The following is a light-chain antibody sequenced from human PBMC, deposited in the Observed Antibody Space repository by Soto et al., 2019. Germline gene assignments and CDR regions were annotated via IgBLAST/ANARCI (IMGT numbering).Light chain of an antibody. V-gene: IGKV3-11*01. CDR3: QQRGEWPPGAT. CDR2: ETS. CDR1: QSIRSS. J-gene: IGKJ5*01. Sequence: EIVLTQSPGTLSLSPGDRATLSCRASQSIRSSLAWYQQKPGQAPRLLIYETSTRATGIPARFSGSGSGTDFTLTIFSLETEDSAVYYCQQRGEWPPGATFGQGTRLEIK.